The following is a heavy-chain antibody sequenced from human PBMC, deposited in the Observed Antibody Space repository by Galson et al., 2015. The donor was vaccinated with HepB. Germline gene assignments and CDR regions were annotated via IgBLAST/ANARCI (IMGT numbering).Heavy chain of an antibody. CDR1: GFTFSSYW. J-gene: IGHJ4*02. Sequence: SLRLSCAASGFTFSSYWKHWVRQAPGKGLVWVSRINSDGSSTSYADSVKGRFTISRDNAKNTLYLQMNSLRAEDTAVYYCAREGVEMATIGADYWGQGTLVTVSS. V-gene: IGHV3-74*01. CDR2: INSDGSST. D-gene: IGHD5-24*01. CDR3: AREGVEMATIGADY.